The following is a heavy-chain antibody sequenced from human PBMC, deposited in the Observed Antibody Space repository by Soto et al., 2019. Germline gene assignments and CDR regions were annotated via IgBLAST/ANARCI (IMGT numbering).Heavy chain of an antibody. J-gene: IGHJ5*02. V-gene: IGHV3-23*01. CDR3: AKDRGAGGRFSGFAVAGIPA. CDR1: GFTFSSYA. D-gene: IGHD6-19*01. Sequence: EVQLLESGGGLVQPGGSLRLSCAASGFTFSSYAMSWVRQTPGTGLEWCSGLSGVGGNTDYADSVTGRFTISRDNSRNRLYLQMNSLRAADTSIYYCAKDRGAGGRFSGFAVAGIPAWGQGALVTVSS. CDR2: LSGVGGNT.